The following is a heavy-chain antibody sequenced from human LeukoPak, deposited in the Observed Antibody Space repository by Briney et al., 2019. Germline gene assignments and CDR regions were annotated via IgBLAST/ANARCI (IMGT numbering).Heavy chain of an antibody. J-gene: IGHJ4*02. CDR3: ARLSYYDSSGYSY. D-gene: IGHD3-22*01. CDR1: GDSIRSYY. Sequence: SETLSLTCTVSGDSIRSYYWSWIRQPPGKGLEWIGEINHSGSTNYNPSLKSRVTISVDTSKNQFSLKLSSVTAADTAVYYCARLSYYDSSGYSYWGQGTLVTVSS. V-gene: IGHV4-34*01. CDR2: INHSGST.